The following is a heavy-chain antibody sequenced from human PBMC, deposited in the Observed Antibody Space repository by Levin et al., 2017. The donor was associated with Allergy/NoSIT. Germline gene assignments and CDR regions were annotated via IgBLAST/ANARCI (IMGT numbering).Heavy chain of an antibody. CDR2: INPSGGST. V-gene: IGHV1-46*01. J-gene: IGHJ3*02. D-gene: IGHD3-16*01. CDR3: AGIEPTGGSELRAFDI. CDR1: GYTFTSYY. Sequence: PGGSLRLSCKASGYTFTSYYMHWVRQAPGQGLEWMGIINPSGGSTSYAQKFQGRVTMTRDTSTSTVYMELSSLRSEDTAVYYCAGIEPTGGSELRAFDIWGQGTMVTVSS.